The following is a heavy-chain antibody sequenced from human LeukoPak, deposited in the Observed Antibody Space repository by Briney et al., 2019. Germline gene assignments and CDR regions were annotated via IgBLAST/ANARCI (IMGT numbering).Heavy chain of an antibody. V-gene: IGHV1-2*02. CDR2: INPNSGGT. CDR1: GYTFTGYY. CDR3: ARGDSSSWYYFDY. D-gene: IGHD6-13*01. J-gene: IGHJ4*02. Sequence: GASVKVSCKASGYTFTGYYMHWVRQAPGQGLEWMGWINPNSGGTSYAQKFQGRVTMTRDTSISTAYMELSRLRSDDTAVYYCARGDSSSWYYFDYWGQGTLVTVSS.